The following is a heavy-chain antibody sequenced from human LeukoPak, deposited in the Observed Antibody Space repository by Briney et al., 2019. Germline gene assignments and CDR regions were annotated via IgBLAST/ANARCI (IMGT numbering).Heavy chain of an antibody. D-gene: IGHD6-13*01. Sequence: SETLSLTCAVYIDSFSGYYWSWIRQPPGKGLEWIGEINHSGSTNYNPSLKSRVTISVDTSKNQFSLKLSSVTAADTAVYYCARGYSSSYDYWGQGTLVTVSS. CDR3: ARGYSSSYDY. CDR1: IDSFSGYY. J-gene: IGHJ4*02. V-gene: IGHV4-34*01. CDR2: INHSGST.